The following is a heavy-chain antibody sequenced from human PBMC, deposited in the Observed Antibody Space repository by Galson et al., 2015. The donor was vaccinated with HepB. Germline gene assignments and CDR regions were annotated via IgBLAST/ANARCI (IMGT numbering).Heavy chain of an antibody. J-gene: IGHJ4*02. V-gene: IGHV4-39*07. D-gene: IGHD7-27*01. Sequence: SETLSLTCTVSGGSISSSSYYWGWIRQPPGKGLEWIGSIYYSGSTYYNPSLKSRVTISVDTSKNQFSLKLSSVTAADTAVYYCARDQPGNRNFDYWGQGTLVTVSS. CDR1: GGSISSSSYY. CDR2: IYYSGST. CDR3: ARDQPGNRNFDY.